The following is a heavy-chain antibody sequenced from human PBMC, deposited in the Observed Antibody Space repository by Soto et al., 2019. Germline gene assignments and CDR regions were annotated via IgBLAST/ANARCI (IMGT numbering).Heavy chain of an antibody. CDR1: GGSISSGGYY. Sequence: TSETLSLTCTVSGGSISSGGYYWSWIRQHPGKGLEWIGYIYYSGSTYYNPSLKSRVTISVDTSKNQFSLKLSSVTAADTAVYYCAREPLYDFWSGFPGFSGRGNWFDPWGQGTLVTVSS. V-gene: IGHV4-31*03. CDR2: IYYSGST. CDR3: AREPLYDFWSGFPGFSGRGNWFDP. J-gene: IGHJ5*02. D-gene: IGHD3-3*01.